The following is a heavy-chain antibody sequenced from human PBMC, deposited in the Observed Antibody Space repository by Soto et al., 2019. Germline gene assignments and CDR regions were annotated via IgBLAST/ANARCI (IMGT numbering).Heavy chain of an antibody. CDR1: GFRFTGSA. Sequence: EVVLVESGGGLVQPGGSLKLSCAASGFRFTGSAIHWVRQAPGKGLEWVGLIRNRPNSYATAYAESLKGRVTISRDDSRNTSYLQVKSLKSEDPAVYFCTRACSGGSCYSTSAFDYWGQGTLVTVSS. CDR2: IRNRPNSYAT. D-gene: IGHD2-15*01. V-gene: IGHV3-73*02. CDR3: TRACSGGSCYSTSAFDY. J-gene: IGHJ4*02.